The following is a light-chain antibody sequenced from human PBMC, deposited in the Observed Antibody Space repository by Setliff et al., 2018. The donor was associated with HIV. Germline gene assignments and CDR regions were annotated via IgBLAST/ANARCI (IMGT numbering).Light chain of an antibody. J-gene: IGLJ1*01. V-gene: IGLV1-47*01. CDR1: SSNIGSNY. Sequence: QSVLTQPPSASGTPGQRVTISCSGSSSNIGSNYVYWYQQLPGTAPKLLIYRSNQRPSGVPDRFSGSKSGTSASLAITGLQAEDEADYYCQSYDSSLSVPYVFGAGTKVTVL. CDR3: QSYDSSLSVPYV. CDR2: RSN.